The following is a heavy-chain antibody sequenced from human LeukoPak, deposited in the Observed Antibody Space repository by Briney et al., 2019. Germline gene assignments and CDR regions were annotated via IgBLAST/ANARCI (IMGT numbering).Heavy chain of an antibody. Sequence: ASVKVSCKASGYTFTGYYMHWVRQAPGQGLEWMGWINPNSGGTNYAQKFQGRVTMTRDTSISTAYMELSRLRSDDTAVYYCARGGPYYDILTGYYTGAFDIWGQGTMVTVSS. CDR2: INPNSGGT. J-gene: IGHJ3*02. V-gene: IGHV1-2*02. CDR1: GYTFTGYY. D-gene: IGHD3-9*01. CDR3: ARGGPYYDILTGYYTGAFDI.